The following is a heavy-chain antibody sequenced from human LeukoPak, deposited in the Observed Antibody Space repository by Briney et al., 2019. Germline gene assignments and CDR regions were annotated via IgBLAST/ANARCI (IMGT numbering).Heavy chain of an antibody. CDR1: GFTFDDYG. J-gene: IGHJ6*03. CDR3: ARVQSGYNQRYFHYYMDV. D-gene: IGHD5-12*01. CDR2: INWNGITT. Sequence: GSLRLSCAASGFTFDDYGIIWVRQVPGKGLEWVSGINWNGITTSYADSVRGRFTISRDNAKNSLYLQMNSLRAEDTAVYYCARVQSGYNQRYFHYYMDVWGKGTTVTVSS. V-gene: IGHV3-20*04.